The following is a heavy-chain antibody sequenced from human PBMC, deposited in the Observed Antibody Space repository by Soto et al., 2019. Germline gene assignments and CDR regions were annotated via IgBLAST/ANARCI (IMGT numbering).Heavy chain of an antibody. Sequence: PSETLSLTCTVSGGSISSGGYYWSWIRQHPGKGLEWIGYIYYSGSTYYNPSLKSRVTISVDTSKNQFSLKLSSVTAADTAVYYCAREAGIAAAGTGMRFDPWGQGTLVTVSS. CDR3: AREAGIAAAGTGMRFDP. V-gene: IGHV4-31*03. D-gene: IGHD6-13*01. CDR1: GGSISSGGYY. CDR2: IYYSGST. J-gene: IGHJ5*02.